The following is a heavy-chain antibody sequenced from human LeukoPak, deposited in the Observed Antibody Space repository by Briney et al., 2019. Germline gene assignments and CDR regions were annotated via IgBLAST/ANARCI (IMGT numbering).Heavy chain of an antibody. V-gene: IGHV3-30-3*01. CDR1: GFTFSSYA. CDR3: ARRGYSYGALDY. D-gene: IGHD5-18*01. Sequence: GGSLRLSCAASGFTFSSYAIHWVRQAPGKGLEWVAVISYDGSNKYYADSVKGRFTISRDNSKNTLYLQMNSLRAEDTAVYYCARRGYSYGALDYWGQGTLVTVSS. J-gene: IGHJ4*02. CDR2: ISYDGSNK.